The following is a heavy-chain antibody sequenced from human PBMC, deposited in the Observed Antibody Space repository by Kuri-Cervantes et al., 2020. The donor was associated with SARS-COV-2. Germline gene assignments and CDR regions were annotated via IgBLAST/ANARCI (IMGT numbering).Heavy chain of an antibody. V-gene: IGHV3-30*03. CDR1: GFTFSSYG. J-gene: IGHJ6*02. CDR3: ASMVRGNYGMDV. Sequence: GGSLRLSCAASGFTFSSYGVHWVRQAPGKGLEWVAVISYDGSNKYYADSVKGRFTISRDNSKNTLYLQMNSLRAEDTAVYYCASMVRGNYGMDVWGQGTTVTVSS. CDR2: ISYDGSNK. D-gene: IGHD3-10*01.